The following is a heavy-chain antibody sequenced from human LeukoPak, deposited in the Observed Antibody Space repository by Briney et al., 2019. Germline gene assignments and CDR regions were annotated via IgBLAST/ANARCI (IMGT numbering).Heavy chain of an antibody. CDR1: GGSISSSTYF. V-gene: IGHV4-39*06. J-gene: IGHJ4*02. CDR2: IYYSGST. D-gene: IGHD3-16*02. Sequence: SETLSLTCTVSGGSISSSTYFWGWIRQPPGKGLEWIGTIYYSGSTYYNPSLKRRVTISVDSSKNQCALMLSSVTAADKAVYSCTRHNVWGSYRFGPRSFDYWGQGTLVTVSS. CDR3: TRHNVWGSYRFGPRSFDY.